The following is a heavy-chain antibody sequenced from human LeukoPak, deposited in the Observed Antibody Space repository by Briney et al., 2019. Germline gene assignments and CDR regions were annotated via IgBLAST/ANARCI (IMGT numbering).Heavy chain of an antibody. Sequence: SETLSLTCAVHDGPFSGYYWSWIRQPPGKGLEWIGEISQRGSPNYNPSLKSRATISINTFKKQFSVELSSVTAADTAVYYCAALSGYNWNYVSFDYWGQGTLVTVSS. V-gene: IGHV4-34*01. CDR1: DGPFSGYY. D-gene: IGHD1-7*01. CDR2: ISQRGSP. J-gene: IGHJ4*02. CDR3: AALSGYNWNYVSFDY.